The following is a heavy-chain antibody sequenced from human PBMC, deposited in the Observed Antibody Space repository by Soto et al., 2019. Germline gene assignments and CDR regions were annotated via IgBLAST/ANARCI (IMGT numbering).Heavy chain of an antibody. CDR1: GFTFSSYW. CDR2: IKQDGSEK. D-gene: IGHD5-12*01. V-gene: IGHV3-7*05. J-gene: IGHJ3*02. Sequence: GGSLRLSCAASGFTFSSYWMSWVRQAPGKGLEWVANIKQDGSEKYYVDSVKGRFTISRDNAKNSLYLQMNSLRAEDTAVYYCARGHIKWLQGNAFDIWGQGTMVTVSS. CDR3: ARGHIKWLQGNAFDI.